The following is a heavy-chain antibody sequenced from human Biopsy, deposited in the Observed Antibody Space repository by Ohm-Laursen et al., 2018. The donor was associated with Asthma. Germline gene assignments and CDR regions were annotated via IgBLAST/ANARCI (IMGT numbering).Heavy chain of an antibody. J-gene: IGHJ4*02. V-gene: IGHV3-30*18. Sequence: SLRLSCSAFGFNFHNYGMNWVRRAPGKGLEWVAQILFDGRKINYPDSVKGRFTISRDNSKNMVYLQMSSLRPEDTAVYYCAKDRVAGRSYYFDYWGQGSLVSVSS. CDR2: ILFDGRKI. CDR3: AKDRVAGRSYYFDY. D-gene: IGHD6-13*01. CDR1: GFNFHNYG.